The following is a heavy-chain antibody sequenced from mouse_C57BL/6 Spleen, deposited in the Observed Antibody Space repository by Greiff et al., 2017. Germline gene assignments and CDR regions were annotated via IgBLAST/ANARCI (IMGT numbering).Heavy chain of an antibody. J-gene: IGHJ1*03. Sequence: EVQGVESGGGLVKPGGSLKLSCAASGFTFSDYGMHWVRQAPEKGLEWVAYISSGSSTIYYADTVKGRFTISRDNAKNTLFLQMTSLRSEDTAMYYCARHGSSPYWYFDVWGTGTTVTVSS. V-gene: IGHV5-17*01. CDR1: GFTFSDYG. CDR3: ARHGSSPYWYFDV. CDR2: ISSGSSTI. D-gene: IGHD1-1*01.